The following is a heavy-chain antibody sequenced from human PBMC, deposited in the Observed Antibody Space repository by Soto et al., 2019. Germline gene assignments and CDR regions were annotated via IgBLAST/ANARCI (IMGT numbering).Heavy chain of an antibody. Sequence: SVKVSCKASGGTFSSYAISWVRQAPGQGLEWMGRIIPILGIANYAQKFQGRVTITADKSTSTAYMELSSLRSEDTAVYYCARDTITRILDYWSQGTRVAVGS. D-gene: IGHD1-20*01. CDR2: IIPILGIA. CDR3: ARDTITRILDY. J-gene: IGHJ4*02. CDR1: GGTFSSYA. V-gene: IGHV1-69*04.